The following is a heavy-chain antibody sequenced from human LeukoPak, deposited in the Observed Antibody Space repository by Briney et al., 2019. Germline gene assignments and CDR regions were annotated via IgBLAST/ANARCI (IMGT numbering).Heavy chain of an antibody. Sequence: GGSLRLSCAASGFTFSSYWMSWVRQAPGKGLEWVANIKQDGSERYYVDSVKGRFTISRDNAKSSLYLQMNSLRAEDTAVYYCARDLFGELFFDYWGQGTLVTVSS. CDR3: ARDLFGELFFDY. CDR2: IKQDGSER. CDR1: GFTFSSYW. D-gene: IGHD3-10*02. V-gene: IGHV3-7*04. J-gene: IGHJ4*02.